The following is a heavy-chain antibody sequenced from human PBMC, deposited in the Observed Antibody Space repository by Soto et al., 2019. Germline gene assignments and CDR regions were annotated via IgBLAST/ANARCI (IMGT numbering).Heavy chain of an antibody. D-gene: IGHD3-10*01. CDR1: GYTFTAYP. CDR2: INVANGDT. V-gene: IGHV1-3*01. J-gene: IGHJ4*02. Sequence: QVQLVQSGAEVKKPGASVKVSCKASGYTFTAYPMHWVRQAPGQRLEWMGWINVANGDTGYSQKFRGRVTVTRDTSASTVYMELSSLTSEDTAVYYCARKDYYGAGIYYFDHWGQGTLVTVSS. CDR3: ARKDYYGAGIYYFDH.